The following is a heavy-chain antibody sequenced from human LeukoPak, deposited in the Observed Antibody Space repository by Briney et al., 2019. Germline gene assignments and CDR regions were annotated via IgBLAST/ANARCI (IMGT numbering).Heavy chain of an antibody. CDR2: IYYSGST. Sequence: SETLSLTCTVSGGSISSYYWSWIRQPPGKGLEWIGYIYYSGSTNYNPSLKSRVTISVDTSKNQFSLKLSSVTAADTAVYYCARPEGGYSYGADWSQGTLVTVSS. J-gene: IGHJ4*02. V-gene: IGHV4-59*08. CDR1: GGSISSYY. CDR3: ARPEGGYSYGAD. D-gene: IGHD5-18*01.